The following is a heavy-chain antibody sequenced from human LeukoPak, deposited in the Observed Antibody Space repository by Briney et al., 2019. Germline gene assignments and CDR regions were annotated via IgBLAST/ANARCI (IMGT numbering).Heavy chain of an antibody. CDR1: GFTFSDYY. CDR3: ARISGRYCRDY. D-gene: IGHD1-26*01. CDR2: IRGSSTYT. J-gene: IGHJ4*02. Sequence: PGGSLRLSCAASGFTFSDYYMSWIRQAPGRGLEWVSYIRGSSTYTNYADSVKGRFTISRDNAKNSLYLQMNSLRAEDTAVYYCARISGRYCRDYWGQGTLVTVSS. V-gene: IGHV3-11*03.